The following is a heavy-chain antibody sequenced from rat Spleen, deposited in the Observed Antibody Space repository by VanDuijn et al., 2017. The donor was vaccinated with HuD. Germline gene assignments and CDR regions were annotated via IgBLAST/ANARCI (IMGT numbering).Heavy chain of an antibody. V-gene: IGHV5-29*01. CDR3: ARRHYGYTDYFDY. CDR2: ISYGDSSGHSST. CDR1: GFTFSDYG. Sequence: RSLKLSCAASGFTFSDYGVAWVRQAPTKGLEWVATISYGDSSGHSSTYYRDSVKGRFTISRDNAKSTLSLQMDSLRSEDTATYYCARRHYGYTDYFDYWGQGVMVTVSS. J-gene: IGHJ2*01. D-gene: IGHD1-9*01.